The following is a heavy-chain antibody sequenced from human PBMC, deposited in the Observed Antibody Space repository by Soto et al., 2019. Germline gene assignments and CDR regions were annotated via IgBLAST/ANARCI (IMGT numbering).Heavy chain of an antibody. CDR1: GGTFSSYA. J-gene: IGHJ6*02. CDR3: ARKSASRFGQQLAANWGYYYYGMDV. Sequence: ASVKVSCKASGGTFSSYAISWVRQAPGQGLEWMGGIIPIFGTANYAQKFQGRVTITADESTSTAYMELSSLRSEDTAVYYCARKSASRFGQQLAANWGYYYYGMDVWGQGTTVTVSS. V-gene: IGHV1-69*13. D-gene: IGHD6-13*01. CDR2: IIPIFGTA.